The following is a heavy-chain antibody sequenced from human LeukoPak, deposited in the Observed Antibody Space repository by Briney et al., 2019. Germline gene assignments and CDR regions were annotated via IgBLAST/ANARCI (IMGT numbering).Heavy chain of an antibody. CDR2: IIPIFGTA. Sequence: SVTVSCKASGGTFSSYAISWVRQAPGQGLEWMGGIIPIFGTANYAQKFQGRVTITADESTSTAYMELSSLRSEDTAVYYCARDTNYYGSGSYQSFDYWGQGTLVTVSS. CDR3: ARDTNYYGSGSYQSFDY. CDR1: GGTFSSYA. D-gene: IGHD3-10*01. J-gene: IGHJ4*02. V-gene: IGHV1-69*13.